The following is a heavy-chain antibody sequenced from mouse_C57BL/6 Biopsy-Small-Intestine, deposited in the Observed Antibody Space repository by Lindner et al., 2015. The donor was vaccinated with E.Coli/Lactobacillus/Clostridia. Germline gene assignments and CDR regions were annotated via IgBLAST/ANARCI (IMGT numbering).Heavy chain of an antibody. V-gene: IGHV1-15*01. Sequence: VQLQESGAELVRPGASVTLSCKASGYTFTDYEMHWVKQTPVRGLEWIGVIDPETGGTAYNQKFKGKAILTADKSSSTAYMELRSLTTEDSAIYYCARRFGNPYVKDYWGQGTSVTVSS. D-gene: IGHD2-1*01. CDR3: ARRFGNPYVKDY. CDR2: IDPETGGT. CDR1: GYTFTDYE. J-gene: IGHJ4*01.